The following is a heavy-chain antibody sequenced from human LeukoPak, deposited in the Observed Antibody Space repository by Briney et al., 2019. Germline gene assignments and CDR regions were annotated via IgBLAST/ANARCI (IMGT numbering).Heavy chain of an antibody. CDR1: GGTFSSYA. D-gene: IGHD3-3*01. CDR2: IIPILGIA. Sequence: GASVKVSCKASGGTFSSYAISWVREAPGQGLEWRGRIIPILGIANYAQKFQGRVTITADKSTSTAYMELSSLRSEDTAVYYCARDFWSGYPSPYGMDVWGQGTTVTVSS. J-gene: IGHJ6*02. V-gene: IGHV1-69*04. CDR3: ARDFWSGYPSPYGMDV.